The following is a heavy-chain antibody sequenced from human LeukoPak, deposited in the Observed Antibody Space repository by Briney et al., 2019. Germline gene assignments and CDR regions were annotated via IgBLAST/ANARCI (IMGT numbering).Heavy chain of an antibody. CDR2: INTDGSST. CDR1: GFTFSNYW. J-gene: IGHJ4*02. D-gene: IGHD6-19*01. CDR3: ARASKQWLEYYFDY. V-gene: IGHV3-74*01. Sequence: GGSLRLSCAASGFTFSNYWMHWVRQAPGKGLVWVSRINTDGSSTNYADSVKGRFTLSRDNAKNTVYLQMNSLRAEDTAVYYCARASKQWLEYYFDYWGQGTLVTVSS.